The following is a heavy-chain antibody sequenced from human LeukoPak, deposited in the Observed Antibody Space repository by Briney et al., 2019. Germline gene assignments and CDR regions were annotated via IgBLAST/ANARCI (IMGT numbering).Heavy chain of an antibody. V-gene: IGHV4-39*07. Sequence: SETLSLTCTVSGGSISSSSYYWGWIRQPPGKGLEWIGSIYYSGSTYYNPSLKSRVTISVDTSKNQFSLKLSSVTAADTAVYYCASFLGAAARDWGQGTLVTVSS. D-gene: IGHD6-13*01. CDR3: ASFLGAAARD. CDR1: GGSISSSSYY. J-gene: IGHJ4*02. CDR2: IYYSGST.